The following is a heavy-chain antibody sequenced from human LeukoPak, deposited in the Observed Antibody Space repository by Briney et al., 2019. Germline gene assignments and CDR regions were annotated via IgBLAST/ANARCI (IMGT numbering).Heavy chain of an antibody. CDR2: ISGSGGST. D-gene: IGHD3-10*01. CDR3: AKYLTVRGQFFDY. CDR1: GFTFSSYG. Sequence: GGSLRLSCAASGFTFSSYGMHWVRQAPGKGLEWVSAISGSGGSTYYADSVKGRFTISRDNSKNTLYLQMNSLRAEDTAVYYCAKYLTVRGQFFDYWGQGTLVTVSS. V-gene: IGHV3-23*01. J-gene: IGHJ4*02.